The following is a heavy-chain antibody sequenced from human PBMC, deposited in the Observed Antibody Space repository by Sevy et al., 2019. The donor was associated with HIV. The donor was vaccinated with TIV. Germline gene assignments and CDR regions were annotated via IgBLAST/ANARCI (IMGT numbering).Heavy chain of an antibody. CDR2: IFYAGNT. J-gene: IGHJ2*01. Sequence: SETLSLTCSVSGVSVSTSSSYWGWIRQPPGKGLEWIGNIFYAGNTQSNPSLKSRMALSVDTSKNQFSLRLYSVTAADSAVYYCARREGRLFEGYFGFWGRGTLVTVSS. D-gene: IGHD3-3*01. CDR3: ARREGRLFEGYFGF. V-gene: IGHV4-39*01. CDR1: GVSVSTSSSY.